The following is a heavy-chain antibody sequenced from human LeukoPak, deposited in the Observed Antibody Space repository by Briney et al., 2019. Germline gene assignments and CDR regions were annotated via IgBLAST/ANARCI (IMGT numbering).Heavy chain of an antibody. V-gene: IGHV1-69*13. J-gene: IGHJ4*02. Sequence: ASVKVSCKASGGTFSSYAISWVRQAPGQGLEWMGGIIPIFGTANYAQKFQGRVTITADESTSTAYVELSSLRSEDTAVYYCARGIAAAYHSYYFDYWGQGTLVTVSS. D-gene: IGHD6-13*01. CDR1: GGTFSSYA. CDR3: ARGIAAAYHSYYFDY. CDR2: IIPIFGTA.